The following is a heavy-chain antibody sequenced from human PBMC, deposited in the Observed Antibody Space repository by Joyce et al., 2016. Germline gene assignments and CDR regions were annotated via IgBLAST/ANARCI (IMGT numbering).Heavy chain of an antibody. CDR1: GFTFSSYS. V-gene: IGHV3-30*18. CDR3: AKDFRYYLGSRSYSPDY. D-gene: IGHD3-10*01. CDR2: ISFDGNKK. Sequence: QVQLVEAGGGVVQPGKSLRLSCTVSGFTFSSYSMHWVRQAAGKGLEGVAVISFDGNKKYYADSVRVRFTIARDNSMNTLYQQRNSLGAEDTAVYYCAKDFRYYLGSRSYSPDYWGQGTLVTVSS. J-gene: IGHJ4*02.